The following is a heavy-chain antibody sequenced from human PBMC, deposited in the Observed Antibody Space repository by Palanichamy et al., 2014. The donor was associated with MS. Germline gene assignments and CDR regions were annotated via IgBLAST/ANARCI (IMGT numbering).Heavy chain of an antibody. CDR1: GDSVSSKSAA. Sequence: QVQLQQSGPGLVKPSQTLSRHLCHRPGDSVSSKSAAWNWIRQSPSRGLEWLGRTYYRSNWNNDYALSVKSRMTINPDTSKNLFSLQLSSVTPEDTAVYYCARGRDGSSYYDYWGQGTLVTVSS. CDR3: ARGRDGSSYYDY. D-gene: IGHD3-22*01. CDR2: TYYRSNWNN. V-gene: IGHV6-1*01. J-gene: IGHJ4*02.